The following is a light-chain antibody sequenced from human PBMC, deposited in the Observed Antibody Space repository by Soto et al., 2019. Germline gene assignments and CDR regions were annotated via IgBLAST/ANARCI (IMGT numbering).Light chain of an antibody. CDR3: QVWDSSSDHPYV. Sequence: SYELTQPPSVSVAPGQTARITCGGNNIGSKSVHWYQQKPGQAPVLVVYDDSDRPSGIPEPFSGSNSGNTATLTISRVEAGDEADYYCQVWDSSSDHPYVFGTGTKLTVL. CDR1: NIGSKS. CDR2: DDS. V-gene: IGLV3-21*02. J-gene: IGLJ1*01.